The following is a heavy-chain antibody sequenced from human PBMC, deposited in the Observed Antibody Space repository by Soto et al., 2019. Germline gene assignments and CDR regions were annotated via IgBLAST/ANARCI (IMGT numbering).Heavy chain of an antibody. Sequence: ASVKVSCKASGGTFSSYAISWVRQAPGQGLEWMGGIIPIFGTANYAQKFQGRVTITADESTSTAYMELSSLTSEDTAVYYCARLPLKGPGAFDIWGQGTMVTVSS. V-gene: IGHV1-69*13. CDR1: GGTFSSYA. CDR2: IIPIFGTA. J-gene: IGHJ3*02. CDR3: ARLPLKGPGAFDI.